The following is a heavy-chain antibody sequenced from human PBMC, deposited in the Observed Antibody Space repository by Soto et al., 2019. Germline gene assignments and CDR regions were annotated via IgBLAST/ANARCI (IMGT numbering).Heavy chain of an antibody. CDR3: ARCPTPIFGVVSDTRDYGMDV. CDR1: GGAFSSYA. CDR2: IIPIFGTA. Sequence: SVKVSCKASGGAFSSYAISWVRQAPVQGLEWMGGIIPIFGTANYAQKFQGRVTITADESTSTAYMELSSLRSEDTAVYYCARCPTPIFGVVSDTRDYGMDVWGQGTTVTVSS. V-gene: IGHV1-69*01. J-gene: IGHJ6*02. D-gene: IGHD3-3*01.